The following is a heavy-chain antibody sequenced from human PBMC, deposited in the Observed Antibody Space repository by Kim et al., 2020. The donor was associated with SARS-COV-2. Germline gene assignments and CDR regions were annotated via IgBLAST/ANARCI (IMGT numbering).Heavy chain of an antibody. CDR3: TTSPIWFGELLFVY. CDR1: GFTFSNAW. V-gene: IGHV3-15*01. J-gene: IGHJ4*02. D-gene: IGHD3-10*01. CDR2: IKSKTDGGTT. Sequence: GGSLRLSCAASGFTFSNAWMSWVRQAPGKGLEWVGRIKSKTDGGTTDYAAPVKGRFTISRDDSKNTLYLQMNSLKTEDTAVYYCTTSPIWFGELLFVYWGQGTLVTVSS.